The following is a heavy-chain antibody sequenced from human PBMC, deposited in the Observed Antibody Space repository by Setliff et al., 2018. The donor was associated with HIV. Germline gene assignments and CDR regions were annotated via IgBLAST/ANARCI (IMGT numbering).Heavy chain of an antibody. CDR2: IYYSGST. V-gene: IGHV4-61*03. CDR3: ARSLGGIWKGYFDY. J-gene: IGHJ4*02. CDR1: GDSVSSRSYY. Sequence: SETLSLTCTVSGDSVSSRSYYWSWIRQPPGKGLEWIGYIYYSGSTNYNPSLKSRVTISVDTSKNHFSLKLRSVTAADTAVYYCARSLGGIWKGYFDYWGQGTLVTVSS. D-gene: IGHD2-15*01.